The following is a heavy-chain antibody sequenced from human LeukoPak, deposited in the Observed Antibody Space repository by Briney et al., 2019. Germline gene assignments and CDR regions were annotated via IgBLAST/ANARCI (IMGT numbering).Heavy chain of an antibody. Sequence: SVKVSCKASGGTFSSYAISWVRQAPGQGLEWMGGIIPIFGTANYAQKFQGRVTITTDESTSTAYMELSSLRSEDTAVYYRAMAYSGPIRYGGFDYWGQGTLVTVSS. V-gene: IGHV1-69*05. CDR1: GGTFSSYA. J-gene: IGHJ4*02. CDR2: IIPIFGTA. CDR3: AMAYSGPIRYGGFDY. D-gene: IGHD1-26*01.